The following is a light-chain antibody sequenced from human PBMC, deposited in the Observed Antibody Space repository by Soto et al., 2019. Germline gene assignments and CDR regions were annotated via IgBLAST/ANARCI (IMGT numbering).Light chain of an antibody. V-gene: IGLV2-14*01. J-gene: IGLJ7*01. CDR3: SSYTITHIPVI. Sequence: QSALTQPASVSGSPGQSITISCTGTSSDVGGYNFVSWYQQHPGKAPKVMIYEVSHRPSGVSSRFSGSKSGNTASLTISGLQAEDEADYYCSSYTITHIPVIFGGGTQLTVL. CDR1: SSDVGGYNF. CDR2: EVS.